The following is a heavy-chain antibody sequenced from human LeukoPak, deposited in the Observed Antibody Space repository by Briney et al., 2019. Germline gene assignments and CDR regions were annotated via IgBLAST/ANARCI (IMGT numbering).Heavy chain of an antibody. CDR1: GGTFSSYA. V-gene: IGHV1-69*04. Sequence: ASVKVSCKASGGTFSSYAISWVRQAPGQGLEWMGRIIPILGIANYAQKFQGRVTITADKSTSTAYMELRSLRSDDTAVYYCAREVRAAAGTNWFDPWGQGTLVTVSS. J-gene: IGHJ5*02. CDR3: AREVRAAAGTNWFDP. D-gene: IGHD6-13*01. CDR2: IIPILGIA.